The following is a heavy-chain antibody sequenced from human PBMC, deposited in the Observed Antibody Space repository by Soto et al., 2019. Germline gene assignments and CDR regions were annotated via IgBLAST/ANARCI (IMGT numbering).Heavy chain of an antibody. J-gene: IGHJ5*02. D-gene: IGHD1-26*01. CDR2: IYYSGST. V-gene: IGHV4-39*01. Sequence: SETLSLTCTVSGGSISSSSYYWGWIRQPPGKGLEWIGSIYYSGSTYYNPSLKSRVTISVDTSKNQFSLKLSSVTAADTAVYYCATQEVGGTYVYTFDPWGQGTLVTSPQ. CDR1: GGSISSSSYY. CDR3: ATQEVGGTYVYTFDP.